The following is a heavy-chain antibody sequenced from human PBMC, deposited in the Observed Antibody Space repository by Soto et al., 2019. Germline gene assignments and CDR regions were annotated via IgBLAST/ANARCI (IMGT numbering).Heavy chain of an antibody. CDR1: GFTFSSYS. J-gene: IGHJ4*02. Sequence: ESGGGLVKPGGSLRLSCAASGFTFSSYSMNWVRQAPGKGLEWVSSISSSSSYIYYADSVKGRFTISRDNAKNSLYLQMNSLRAEDTAVYYCARELGRGIVVVPDPFDYWGQGTLVTVSS. CDR2: ISSSSSYI. CDR3: ARELGRGIVVVPDPFDY. V-gene: IGHV3-21*01. D-gene: IGHD2-2*01.